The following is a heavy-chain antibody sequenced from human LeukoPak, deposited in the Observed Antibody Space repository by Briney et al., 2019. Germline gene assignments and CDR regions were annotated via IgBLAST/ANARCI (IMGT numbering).Heavy chain of an antibody. Sequence: QPGGSLRLSCAASGFTFSSYAMSWVRQAPGKGLEWVSTISGTGTSTYYADSVRGRFTISRDNFKNTLYLQMSSLRDEDTAVYYCVRPRETAAACEAFRYWGQGTLVTVSS. V-gene: IGHV3-23*01. CDR3: VRPRETAAACEAFRY. CDR2: ISGTGTST. D-gene: IGHD6-25*01. CDR1: GFTFSSYA. J-gene: IGHJ4*02.